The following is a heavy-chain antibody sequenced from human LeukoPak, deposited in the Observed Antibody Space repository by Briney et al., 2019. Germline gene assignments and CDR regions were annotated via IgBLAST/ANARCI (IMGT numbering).Heavy chain of an antibody. D-gene: IGHD1-26*01. V-gene: IGHV3-20*04. CDR2: VYWNGDGT. Sequence: GGAPRLSCATPGFTFHDSSLSWVRPTPGKGVGWGSRVYWNGDGTGYADSVEGRFTISRDNAKNSLYLQMNSLRVDDTALYYCARLGGPDYYFYYYMDVWGKGTTVTVSS. CDR3: ARLGGPDYYFYYYMDV. J-gene: IGHJ6*03. CDR1: GFTFHDSS.